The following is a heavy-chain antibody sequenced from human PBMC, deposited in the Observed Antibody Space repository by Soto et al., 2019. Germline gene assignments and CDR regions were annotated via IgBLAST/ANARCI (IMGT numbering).Heavy chain of an antibody. CDR2: ISAYNGNT. CDR3: ARAGYSSGWYVEYYYYGMDV. CDR1: GYTFTIDG. Sequence: ASVKVSCKASGYTFTIDGISWLRQAPGQGLEWMGWISAYNGNTNYAQKLQGRVTMTTDTSTSTAYMELRSLRSDDTAVYYCARAGYSSGWYVEYYYYGMDVWGQGTTVTVSS. V-gene: IGHV1-18*01. J-gene: IGHJ6*02. D-gene: IGHD6-19*01.